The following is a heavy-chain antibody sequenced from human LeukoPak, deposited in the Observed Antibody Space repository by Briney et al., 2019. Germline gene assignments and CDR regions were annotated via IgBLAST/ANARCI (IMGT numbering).Heavy chain of an antibody. Sequence: GGSLRLSCAASGFTFSSNYMSWVRQAPGKGLEWVSVIYSGGSTYYADSVKGRFTISRDNSKNTLYLQMKSLRAEDTAVYYCARGQIGGYGTGTFDYWGQGTLVTVSS. CDR3: ARGQIGGYGTGTFDY. CDR2: IYSGGST. D-gene: IGHD5-18*01. V-gene: IGHV3-53*01. CDR1: GFTFSSNY. J-gene: IGHJ4*02.